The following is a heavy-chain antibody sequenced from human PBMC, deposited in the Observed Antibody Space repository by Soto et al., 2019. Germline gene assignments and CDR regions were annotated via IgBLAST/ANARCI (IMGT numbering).Heavy chain of an antibody. V-gene: IGHV3-30*18. CDR1: GFTFSSYG. D-gene: IGHD2-2*01. J-gene: IGHJ6*03. Sequence: QVQLVESGGGVVQPGRSLRLSCAASGFTFSSYGMHWVRQAPGKGLEWVAVISYDGSNKYYADSVKGRFTISRDNSKNTLYLQMNSLRAEDTAVYYGAKEIRDCSSTSCQSYYYMDVWGKGTTVTVSS. CDR2: ISYDGSNK. CDR3: AKEIRDCSSTSCQSYYYMDV.